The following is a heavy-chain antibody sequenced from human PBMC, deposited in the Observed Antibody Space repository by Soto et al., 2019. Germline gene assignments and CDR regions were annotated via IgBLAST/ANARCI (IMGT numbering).Heavy chain of an antibody. Sequence: PGGSLRLSCAASGFTFSSYGMHWVRQAPGKGMEWVAVISYDGSNKYYADSVKGRFTISRDNSKNTLYLQMNSLRAEDTAVYYCANDPGAPYYDSSGYYPAIDYWGQVTLITVSS. CDR2: ISYDGSNK. CDR3: ANDPGAPYYDSSGYYPAIDY. CDR1: GFTFSSYG. J-gene: IGHJ4*02. V-gene: IGHV3-30*18. D-gene: IGHD3-22*01.